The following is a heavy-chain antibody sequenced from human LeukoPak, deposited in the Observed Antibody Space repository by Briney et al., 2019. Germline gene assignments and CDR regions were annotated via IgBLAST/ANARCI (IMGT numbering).Heavy chain of an antibody. J-gene: IGHJ4*02. Sequence: PGGSLRLSCAASGFTFSSYSMNWVRQAPGKGLEWVSSISSSSSYIYYADSVKGRFTISRDNAKNSLYLQMNSLRAEDTAVYYCATVRGASGSRWYFDYWGQGTLVTVSS. CDR2: ISSSSSYI. D-gene: IGHD6-13*01. V-gene: IGHV3-21*01. CDR3: ATVRGASGSRWYFDY. CDR1: GFTFSSYS.